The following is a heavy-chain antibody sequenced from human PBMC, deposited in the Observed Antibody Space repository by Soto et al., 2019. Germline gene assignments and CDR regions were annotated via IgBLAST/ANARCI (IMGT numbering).Heavy chain of an antibody. V-gene: IGHV4-30-2*01. Sequence: SETLSLTCAVSGGSTSSGGYSWSWIRQPPGKGLEWIGYIYHSGSTYYNPSLKSRVTISVDRSKNQFSLKLSSVTAADTAVYYCARATYYYDSSGYSDRVLYNWGQGTLVTVSS. D-gene: IGHD3-22*01. CDR3: ARATYYYDSSGYSDRVLYN. J-gene: IGHJ4*02. CDR2: IYHSGST. CDR1: GGSTSSGGYS.